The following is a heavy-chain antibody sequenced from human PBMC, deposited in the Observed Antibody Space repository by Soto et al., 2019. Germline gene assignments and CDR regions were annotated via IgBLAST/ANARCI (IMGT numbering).Heavy chain of an antibody. V-gene: IGHV1-18*01. J-gene: IGHJ3*02. D-gene: IGHD6-13*01. CDR1: GYTFTNYG. CDR3: ARDLLYSSRATVRFDI. CDR2: INTYNGHT. Sequence: QVQLVQSGTEVKKPGASVKVSCKASGYTFTNYGISWVRQAPGQGLEWLAWINTYNGHTNYAQKLQGRVTLTTDTSTSTAYLGLRILRSDDTAVYYCARDLLYSSRATVRFDIWGQGTMVTVSS.